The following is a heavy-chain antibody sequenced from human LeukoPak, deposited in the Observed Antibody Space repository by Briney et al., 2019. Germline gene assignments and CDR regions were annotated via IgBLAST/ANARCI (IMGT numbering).Heavy chain of an antibody. CDR3: ASNDYGDSSFDY. CDR2: IYTSGST. V-gene: IGHV4-4*07. Sequence: SETLSLTCTVSGGPISSYYWSWIRQPAGKGLEWIGRIYTSGSTNYNPSLKSRVTISVDKSKNQFSLKLSSVTAADTAVYYCASNDYGDSSFDYWGQGTLVTVSS. D-gene: IGHD4-17*01. J-gene: IGHJ4*02. CDR1: GGPISSYY.